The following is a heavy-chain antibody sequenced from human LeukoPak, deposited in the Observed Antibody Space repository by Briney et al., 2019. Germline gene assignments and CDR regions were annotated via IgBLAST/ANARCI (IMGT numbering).Heavy chain of an antibody. D-gene: IGHD2-15*01. Sequence: PGGSLRLSCAASGFTFDDYAMHWVRQAPGKGLKWVSLISGDGGSTYYADSVKGRFTISRDNSKNSLYLQMNSLRTEDTALYYCAKDRGGCSGGSCWDAFDIWGQGTMVTVSS. J-gene: IGHJ3*02. CDR3: AKDRGGCSGGSCWDAFDI. CDR2: ISGDGGST. V-gene: IGHV3-43*02. CDR1: GFTFDDYA.